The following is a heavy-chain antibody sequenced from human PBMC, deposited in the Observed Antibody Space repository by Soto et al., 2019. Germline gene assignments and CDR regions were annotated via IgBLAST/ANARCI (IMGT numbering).Heavy chain of an antibody. Sequence: SVKVSCKASGGTFSSYAISWVRQAPGQGLEWMGGIIPIFGTANYAQKFQGRVTITADESTSTAYMELSSLRSEDTAVYYCAREIAVAGRGPGYYYYYGMDVWGQGTTVTVSS. V-gene: IGHV1-69*13. CDR2: IIPIFGTA. J-gene: IGHJ6*02. CDR3: AREIAVAGRGPGYYYYYGMDV. D-gene: IGHD6-19*01. CDR1: GGTFSSYA.